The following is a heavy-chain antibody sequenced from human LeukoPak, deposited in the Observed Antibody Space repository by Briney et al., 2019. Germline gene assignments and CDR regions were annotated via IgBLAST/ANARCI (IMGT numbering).Heavy chain of an antibody. CDR2: IGTSTSYI. Sequence: YPGGSLRLSCAASGFTFSTYIMNWVRQTPGKGLEWVSSIGTSTSYIYYADSVKGRFTISRDNAKNSLYLEMNSLRAEDTAVYYCARDQAPAVFDYWGQGTLVTVSS. CDR3: ARDQAPAVFDY. J-gene: IGHJ4*02. CDR1: GFTFSTYI. V-gene: IGHV3-21*01.